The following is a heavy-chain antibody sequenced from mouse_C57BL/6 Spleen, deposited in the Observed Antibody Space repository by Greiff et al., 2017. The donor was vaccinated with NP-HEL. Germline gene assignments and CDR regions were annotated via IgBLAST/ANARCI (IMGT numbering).Heavy chain of an antibody. CDR2: ISDGGSYT. D-gene: IGHD1-1*01. Sequence: EVKLMESGGGLVKPGGSLKLSCAASGFTFSSYAMSWVRQTPEKRLEWVATISDGGSYTYYPDNVKGRFTISRDNAKNNLYLQMSHLKSEDTAMYYGARITTVVATIDYFDYWGQGTTLTVSS. CDR1: GFTFSSYA. J-gene: IGHJ2*01. V-gene: IGHV5-4*03. CDR3: ARITTVVATIDYFDY.